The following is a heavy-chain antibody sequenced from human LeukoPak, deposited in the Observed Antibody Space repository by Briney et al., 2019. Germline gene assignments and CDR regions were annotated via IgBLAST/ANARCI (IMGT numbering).Heavy chain of an antibody. Sequence: PSETLSLTCAVYGGSFSGYYWSWIRQPPGKGLEWIGEINHSGSTNYNPSLKSRVTISVDTSKNQFSLKLSSVTAADTAVYYCARGFRGYSYGYFDYWGQGTLVTVSS. V-gene: IGHV4-34*01. J-gene: IGHJ4*02. D-gene: IGHD5-18*01. CDR2: INHSGST. CDR1: GGSFSGYY. CDR3: ARGFRGYSYGYFDY.